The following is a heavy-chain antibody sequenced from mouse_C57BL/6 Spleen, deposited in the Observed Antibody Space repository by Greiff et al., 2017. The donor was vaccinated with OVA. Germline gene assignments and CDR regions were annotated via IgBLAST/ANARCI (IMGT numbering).Heavy chain of an antibody. J-gene: IGHJ2*01. V-gene: IGHV1-82*01. CDR2: IYPGDGDT. D-gene: IGHD2-1*01. CDR3: AIIYYGNYDYFDY. CDR1: GYAFSSSW. Sequence: VKLQQSGPELVKPGASVKISCKASGYAFSSSWMNWVKQRPGKGLEWIGRIYPGDGDTNYNGKFKGKATLTADKSSSTAYMQLSSLTSEDSAVYFCAIIYYGNYDYFDYWGQGTTLTVSS.